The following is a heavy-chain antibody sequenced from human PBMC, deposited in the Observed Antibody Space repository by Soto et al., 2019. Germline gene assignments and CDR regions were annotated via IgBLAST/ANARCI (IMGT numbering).Heavy chain of an antibody. CDR1: GFTFSDYY. V-gene: IGHV3-11*05. CDR2: ISSSSSYT. J-gene: IGHJ4*02. CDR3: ATHTYGSTRVDY. Sequence: QVQLVESGGGLVKPGGSLRLSCAASGFTFSDYYMSWIRQAPGKGLQWVSYISSSSSYTNYADSVKGRFTISRDNAKNSLYLQMNSLRAEDTAVYYCATHTYGSTRVDYWGQGTLVTVSS. D-gene: IGHD3-10*01.